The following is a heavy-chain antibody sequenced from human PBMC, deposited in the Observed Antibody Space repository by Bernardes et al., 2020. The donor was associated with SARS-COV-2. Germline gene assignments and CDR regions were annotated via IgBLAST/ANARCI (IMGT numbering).Heavy chain of an antibody. V-gene: IGHV4-59*11. CDR2: VYFTGNT. J-gene: IGHJ6*01. CDR1: GGPISSHY. CDR3: ARDVFLGSSWDQSYYGMDV. D-gene: IGHD6-13*01. Sequence: SETLSLTCTVSGGPISSHYWSWIRQSPGKGLEWIGNVYFTGNTNHNPSLRSRAIIGIDTSKSQFSLRLNSVTAADAAVYYCARDVFLGSSWDQSYYGMDVLRQGLTVTVS.